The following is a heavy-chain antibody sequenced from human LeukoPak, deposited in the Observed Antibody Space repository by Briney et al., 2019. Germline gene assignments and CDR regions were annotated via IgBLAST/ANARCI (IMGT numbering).Heavy chain of an antibody. CDR3: ARERVYCSSTSCYAKLFDY. Sequence: ASVKVSCKASGGTFSSYAISWVRQAPGQGLEWMGGIIPIFGTANYAQKFQGRVTITADESTSTAYMELSSLRSEDTAVYYCARERVYCSSTSCYAKLFDYWGQGTLATVSS. V-gene: IGHV1-69*13. CDR1: GGTFSSYA. D-gene: IGHD2-2*01. CDR2: IIPIFGTA. J-gene: IGHJ4*02.